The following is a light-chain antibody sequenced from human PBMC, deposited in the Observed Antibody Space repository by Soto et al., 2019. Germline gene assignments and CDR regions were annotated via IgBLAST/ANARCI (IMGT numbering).Light chain of an antibody. Sequence: QSVLTQPRSASGSPGQSVTISCTGTISDVGAYNYGSWYQQHPGKAPKLMVSDVSKRPSGVADRCSGSKSGNTSSLTISGLQDEDEDDYYCCSYAGRYRLSYVFGTGTKLTVL. V-gene: IGLV2-11*01. J-gene: IGLJ1*01. CDR1: ISDVGAYNY. CDR3: CSYAGRYRLSYV. CDR2: DVS.